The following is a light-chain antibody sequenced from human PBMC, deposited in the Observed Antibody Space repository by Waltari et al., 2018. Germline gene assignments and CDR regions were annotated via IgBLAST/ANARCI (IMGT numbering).Light chain of an antibody. CDR1: NIGGKS. CDR2: DDR. V-gene: IGLV3-21*04. CDR3: QVWDTSSDVV. J-gene: IGLJ2*01. Sequence: SYVLTQPPSVSVAPGTTARITCGGNNIGGKSVHWYQQKPGQAPVLVIFDDRDRPSGIPERFSGSNSGNTATLTISRVEAGDEADFYCQVWDTSSDVVFGGGTKLTVI.